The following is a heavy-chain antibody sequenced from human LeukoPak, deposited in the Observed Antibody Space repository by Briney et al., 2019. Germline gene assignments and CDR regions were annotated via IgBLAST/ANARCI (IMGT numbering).Heavy chain of an antibody. CDR1: GYTFTSYD. CDR3: ARDFDYVWGSSEYYFDY. D-gene: IGHD3-16*01. Sequence: GASVKVSCKASGYTFTSYDINWVRQATGQGLEWMGWMNPNSGNTGYAQKFQGRVTMTRNTSISTAYMELSSLRSEDTAVYYCARDFDYVWGSSEYYFDYWSQGTLVTVSS. CDR2: MNPNSGNT. V-gene: IGHV1-8*01. J-gene: IGHJ4*02.